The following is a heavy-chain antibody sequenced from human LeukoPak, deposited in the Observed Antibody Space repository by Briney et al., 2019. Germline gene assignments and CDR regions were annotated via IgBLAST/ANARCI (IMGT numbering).Heavy chain of an antibody. CDR1: GFSFNTYW. V-gene: IGHV3-7*01. Sequence: GGSLRLSCVASGFSFNTYWMTWVRQAPGKGLEWVANIKADGSEKKYVDSVKGRFTLSRDNAKNSVCLQMNSLRVEDTAVYYCATSVPGFGESLNYWGQGTLVTVSS. J-gene: IGHJ4*02. CDR2: IKADGSEK. CDR3: ATSVPGFGESLNY. D-gene: IGHD3-10*01.